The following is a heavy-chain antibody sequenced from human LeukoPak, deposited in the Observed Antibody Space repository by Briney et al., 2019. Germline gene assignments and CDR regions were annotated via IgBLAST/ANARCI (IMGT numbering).Heavy chain of an antibody. J-gene: IGHJ4*02. Sequence: SETLSLTCTVSGGSISSSSYYWGWIRQPPGKGLEWIGSIYYSGSTYYNPSLKSRVTISVDTAKNQFSLKLSSVTAADTAVYYCARPLGITIFGVVIDDYFDYWGQGTLVTVSS. CDR3: ARPLGITIFGVVIDDYFDY. CDR2: IYYSGST. D-gene: IGHD3-3*01. V-gene: IGHV4-39*01. CDR1: GGSISSSSYY.